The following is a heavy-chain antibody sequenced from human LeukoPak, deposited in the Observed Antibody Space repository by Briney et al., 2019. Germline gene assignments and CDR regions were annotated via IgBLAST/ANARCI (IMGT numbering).Heavy chain of an antibody. D-gene: IGHD3-10*01. V-gene: IGHV4-34*01. J-gene: IGHJ4*02. CDR1: GGSFSGYY. CDR2: INHSGST. CDR3: ARGYGSERKLNY. Sequence: SETLSLTCAVDGGSFSGYYWSWIRQPPGKGLEWIGEINHSGSTIYNPSLKSRVTISVDTSKNQFSLTLTSVIAADTGVYYCARGYGSERKLNYWGQGTLVTVSS.